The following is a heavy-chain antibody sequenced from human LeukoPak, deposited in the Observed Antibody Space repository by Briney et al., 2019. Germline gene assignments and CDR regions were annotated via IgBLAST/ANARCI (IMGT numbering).Heavy chain of an antibody. J-gene: IGHJ5*02. CDR1: GFTFSKNG. D-gene: IGHD1-26*01. V-gene: IGHV3-21*01. CDR2: IITTTNYI. CDR3: AGPEGSGSHA. Sequence: GGSLRLSCVPPGFTFSKNGRISVRQVPGRGLGWVSIITTTNYIYYANSVEGRFTTPRDNTKHTLYLEMNSLRAEDTAVYYCAGPEGSGSHAWGQGNLVTASS.